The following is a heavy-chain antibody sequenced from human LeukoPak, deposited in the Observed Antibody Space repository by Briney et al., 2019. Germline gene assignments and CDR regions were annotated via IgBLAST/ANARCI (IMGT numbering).Heavy chain of an antibody. Sequence: GGSLRLSCAVSGFTVSSNYMSWVRQAPGKGLEWVSVIYSGGSTYYADSVKGRFTISRHNSKNTLYLQMNSLRAEDTAVYYCASGIAAAALDYWGQGTLVTVSS. CDR2: IYSGGST. D-gene: IGHD6-13*01. J-gene: IGHJ4*02. CDR1: GFTVSSNY. V-gene: IGHV3-53*04. CDR3: ASGIAAAALDY.